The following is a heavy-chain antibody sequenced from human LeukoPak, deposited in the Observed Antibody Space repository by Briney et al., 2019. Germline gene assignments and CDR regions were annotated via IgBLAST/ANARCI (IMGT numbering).Heavy chain of an antibody. CDR3: AKHVRTSVWFFDY. D-gene: IGHD6-19*01. Sequence: GGSLRLSCAASGFIFSSDALSWVRQAPGKGLEWVSLISGSGGRTDYADSVKGRFTISRDNSKNTLYLQMNSLKAEDTAVYYCAKHVRTSVWFFDYWGQGTLVTVSS. V-gene: IGHV3-23*01. J-gene: IGHJ4*02. CDR1: GFIFSSDA. CDR2: ISGSGGRT.